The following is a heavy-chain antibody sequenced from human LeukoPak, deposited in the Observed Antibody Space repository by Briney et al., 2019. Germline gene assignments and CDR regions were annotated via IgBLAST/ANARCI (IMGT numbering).Heavy chain of an antibody. CDR2: ISGSGGST. J-gene: IGHJ5*02. CDR3: AAHYNRGWFDP. V-gene: IGHV3-23*01. Sequence: GGSLRLSCAASGFTFSSYAMSWVRQAPGKGLEWVSAISGSGGSTYYADSVKGRFTISRDNSKNTLYLRMNSLRAEDTAVYYCAAHYNRGWFDPWGQGTLVTVSS. D-gene: IGHD1-1*01. CDR1: GFTFSSYA.